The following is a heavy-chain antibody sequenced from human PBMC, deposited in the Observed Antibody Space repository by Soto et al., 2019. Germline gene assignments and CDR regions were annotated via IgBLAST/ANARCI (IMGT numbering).Heavy chain of an antibody. CDR1: GFTFSYFE. V-gene: IGHV3-48*03. Sequence: PGGSLRLSCAASGFTFSYFEMNWVRQAPGKGLEWVSYISTTGNAMYSADAATGRVTISRDNAKNSVYLQMSNLRAEDTAVYDCASLRGDYGARWDVWGQGTLVTVSS. CDR3: ASLRGDYGARWDV. D-gene: IGHD4-17*01. CDR2: ISTTGNAM. J-gene: IGHJ4*01.